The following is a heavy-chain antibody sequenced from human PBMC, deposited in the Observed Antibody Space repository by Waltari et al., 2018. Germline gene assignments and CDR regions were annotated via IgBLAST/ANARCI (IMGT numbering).Heavy chain of an antibody. D-gene: IGHD2-2*01. Sequence: QVQLVQSGAEVKRPGSSVRVSCKASGDTFSSYTVSWVRQAPGQGLEWMGGIIPSIDLTDYAQKFQGRVTLTADESTTTAYMELRSLRSEDTAIYYCARVPAGGCYYFESWGQGTLLTVSP. V-gene: IGHV1-69*12. CDR3: ARVPAGGCYYFES. CDR1: GDTFSSYT. CDR2: IIPSIDLT. J-gene: IGHJ4*02.